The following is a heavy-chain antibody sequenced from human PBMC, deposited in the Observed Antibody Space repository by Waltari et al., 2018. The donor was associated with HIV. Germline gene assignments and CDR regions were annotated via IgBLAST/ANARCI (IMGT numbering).Heavy chain of an antibody. CDR3: ARGGASTTPRDYNYYGLDV. D-gene: IGHD2-2*01. CDR1: GYTFTDNY. Sequence: QVELVQSGAEVKKPGASVKVSCKASGYTFTDNYLHWVRQAPGHGFEWMGWINPRSGGTKHAKKFQGRVTMTRDTSMSTVYMEVRRLTSDDTAVYYCARGGASTTPRDYNYYGLDVWGQGTTVTVSS. V-gene: IGHV1-2*02. CDR2: INPRSGGT. J-gene: IGHJ6*02.